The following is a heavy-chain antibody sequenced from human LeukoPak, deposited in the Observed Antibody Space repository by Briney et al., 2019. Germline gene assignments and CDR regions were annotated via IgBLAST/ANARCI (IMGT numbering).Heavy chain of an antibody. D-gene: IGHD6-6*01. V-gene: IGHV4-61*02. CDR3: ARGVGSSSSNWFDP. J-gene: IGHJ5*02. CDR1: GDSISSGTYY. Sequence: PSQTLCLTCTVSGDSISSGTYYWSWIRQPAGKGLEWIGRVYSSGNTNYNPSLKSRVTISIDTSKNQFSLKLSSVTAADTAAYYCARGVGSSSSNWFDPWGQGTLVTVSS. CDR2: VYSSGNT.